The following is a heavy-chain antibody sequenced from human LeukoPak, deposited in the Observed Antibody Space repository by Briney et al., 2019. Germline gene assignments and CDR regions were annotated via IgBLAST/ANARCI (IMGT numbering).Heavy chain of an antibody. D-gene: IGHD4-23*01. CDR2: MNPNSGNT. CDR3: ARGTANGGPGY. V-gene: IGHV1-8*01. CDR1: GYTFTSYD. Sequence: ASVKVSCRASGYTFTSYDINWVRQATGQGLEWMGWMNPNSGNTGYAQQLQGRVTMTRNTSITTSYMELSSLRSEDTAVYYCARGTANGGPGYWGQGTLVTVSS. J-gene: IGHJ4*02.